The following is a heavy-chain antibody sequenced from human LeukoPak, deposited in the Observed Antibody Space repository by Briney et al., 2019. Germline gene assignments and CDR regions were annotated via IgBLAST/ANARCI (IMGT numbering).Heavy chain of an antibody. CDR3: GRLLSSSNWFDP. V-gene: IGHV4-59*08. J-gene: IGHJ5*02. D-gene: IGHD6-6*01. Sequence: PSETLSLTCTVSGGSINNYYWSRIRQPPGKGLEYIASIYYSGTTNYNPSLKSRVTISVDTSKNQFSLKLGSMTAADTAVYYCGRLLSSSNWFDPWGQGTLVTVSS. CDR2: IYYSGTT. CDR1: GGSINNYY.